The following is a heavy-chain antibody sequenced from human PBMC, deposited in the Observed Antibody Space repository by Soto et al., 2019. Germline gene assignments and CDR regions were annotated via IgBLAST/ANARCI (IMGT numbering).Heavy chain of an antibody. CDR2: IYYSGNT. J-gene: IGHJ4*02. CDR3: ARHQAAGGHGDLIDN. V-gene: IGHV4-39*01. CDR1: GGSITTSSYY. D-gene: IGHD6-13*01. Sequence: SETLSLTCTVSGGSITTSSYYWGWIRQPPGKGLEWIGSIYYSGNTYYSPSLKSRVTISVDTSENRFSLKLNSLTAADTAVYYCARHQAAGGHGDLIDNWGQGILVTVSS.